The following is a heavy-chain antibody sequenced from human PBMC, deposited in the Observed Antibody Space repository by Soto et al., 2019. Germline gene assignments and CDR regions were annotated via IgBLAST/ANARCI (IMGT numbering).Heavy chain of an antibody. J-gene: IGHJ4*02. CDR1: GFTFSSYA. D-gene: IGHD2-2*01. Sequence: EVQILESGGDLVQPGGSLRLSCAASGFTFSSYAMSWVRQAPWKGLEWVSGISGSGGSTYYADSVKGRFTISRDNSKNTLYLQMNSLRAEDTAIYYCARVRGYIVVVPAARTYFDYWGQGILVLVSS. CDR3: ARVRGYIVVVPAARTYFDY. CDR2: ISGSGGST. V-gene: IGHV3-23*01.